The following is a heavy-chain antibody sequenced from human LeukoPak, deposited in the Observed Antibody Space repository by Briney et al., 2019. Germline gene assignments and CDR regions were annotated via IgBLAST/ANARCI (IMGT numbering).Heavy chain of an antibody. Sequence: GRSLRLSCAASGFTFSSQNMNWARQAPGKGLEWVAYISTSGDSTKYADSVGGRFTISRDNAENSLFLLMNSLRVEDTAVYYCVKNGWLDYWGQGILVTVSS. V-gene: IGHV3-21*06. D-gene: IGHD6-19*01. CDR1: GFTFSSQN. CDR2: ISTSGDST. J-gene: IGHJ4*02. CDR3: VKNGWLDY.